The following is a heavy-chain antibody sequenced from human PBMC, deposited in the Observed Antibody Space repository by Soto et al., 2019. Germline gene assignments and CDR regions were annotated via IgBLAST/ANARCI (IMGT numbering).Heavy chain of an antibody. D-gene: IGHD3-3*01. J-gene: IGHJ4*02. V-gene: IGHV4-59*12. CDR3: ARGVTIFGVVRRFDY. CDR1: GGSISSYY. Sequence: SSETLSLTCTVSGGSISSYYWSWIRQPPGKGLEWIGYIYYSGSTNYNPSLKSRVTISVDTSKNQFSLKLSSVTAADTAVYYCARGVTIFGVVRRFDYWGQGTLVTVSS. CDR2: IYYSGST.